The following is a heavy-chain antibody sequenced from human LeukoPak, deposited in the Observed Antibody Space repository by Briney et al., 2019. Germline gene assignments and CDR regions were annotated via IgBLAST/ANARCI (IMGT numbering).Heavy chain of an antibody. V-gene: IGHV1-46*01. CDR2: INPSGGST. CDR3: ARDGPTAAPFDY. D-gene: IGHD2-2*01. CDR1: GYRFTSYD. Sequence: ASVKVSCKASGYRFTSYDMHWVRQAPGQGLEWMGIINPSGGSTSYAQRLQGRVAMTRDTSTTTVYMEVNSLTSEDTAVYLCARDGPTAAPFDYWGQGTLVTVSS. J-gene: IGHJ4*02.